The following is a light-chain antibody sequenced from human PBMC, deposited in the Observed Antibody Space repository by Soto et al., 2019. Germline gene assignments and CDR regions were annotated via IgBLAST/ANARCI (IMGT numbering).Light chain of an antibody. Sequence: DIQMTQSPSSLSASVGDRVTITCQASQDTSNYLNWYQQKPGKAPKLLIYDASNLETGVPSRFSGSGSGTDFTFTISSLQPEDIATYYCQQYDNPQFTFGPGTKVDIK. V-gene: IGKV1-33*01. CDR1: QDTSNY. CDR2: DAS. CDR3: QQYDNPQFT. J-gene: IGKJ3*01.